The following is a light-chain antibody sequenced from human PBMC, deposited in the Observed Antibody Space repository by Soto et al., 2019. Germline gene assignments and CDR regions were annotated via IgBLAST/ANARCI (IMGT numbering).Light chain of an antibody. CDR2: AAS. CDR3: QQYGDSPFT. Sequence: EIVLTQSPGTLSLSPGEGATLSCRASQTVTVNSLAWYQQTPGQTPRLLIYAASTMATGIPDRFNGSGTGTDFVLTISRLEPEDFAMYYCQQYGDSPFTFGAGTKVDI. V-gene: IGKV3-20*01. J-gene: IGKJ3*01. CDR1: QTVTVNS.